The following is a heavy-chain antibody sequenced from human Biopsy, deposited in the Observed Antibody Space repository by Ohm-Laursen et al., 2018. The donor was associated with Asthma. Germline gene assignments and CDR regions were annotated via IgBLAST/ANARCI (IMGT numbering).Heavy chain of an antibody. Sequence: GASVKVSCKTSGYTFIGYHIHWVRQAPGQGLEWMGRINPNSGVTKYAHNFQGWVTMTRDTSISAAYMELSSLTSDDTAVYYCAREVSTVDYGYYYFAMDVWGQGTTVTVSS. J-gene: IGHJ6*02. CDR3: AREVSTVDYGYYYFAMDV. V-gene: IGHV1-2*04. CDR1: GYTFIGYH. CDR2: INPNSGVT. D-gene: IGHD4-17*01.